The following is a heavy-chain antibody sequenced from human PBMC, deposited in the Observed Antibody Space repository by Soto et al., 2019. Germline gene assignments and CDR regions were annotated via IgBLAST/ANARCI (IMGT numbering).Heavy chain of an antibody. V-gene: IGHV3-23*01. CDR3: AKDYFETKGPYFFDY. D-gene: IGHD1-26*01. Sequence: VQLLESGVGLVQPGGSLRLSCAASGFTFNNYAMNWVRQAPGKGLVWVSAIRNSGGFTYYADSVKGRFTISRDNSKNTLYLHMNSLRAEDTPLYYCAKDYFETKGPYFFDYWGQGTLVTVSS. CDR2: IRNSGGFT. CDR1: GFTFNNYA. J-gene: IGHJ4*02.